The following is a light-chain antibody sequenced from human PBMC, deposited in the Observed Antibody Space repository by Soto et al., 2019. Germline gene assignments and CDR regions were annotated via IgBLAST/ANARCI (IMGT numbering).Light chain of an antibody. CDR3: QQYNSYSLT. CDR1: QSISGW. Sequence: DIQMTQSPSILSASVGDSVTITCRASQSISGWLAWYQQKPGKAPKLLISKASTLESGVPSRFSGSGSGTEFTLTISSLQPDDFATYYCQQYNSYSLTFGPGTKVEI. CDR2: KAS. V-gene: IGKV1-5*03. J-gene: IGKJ1*01.